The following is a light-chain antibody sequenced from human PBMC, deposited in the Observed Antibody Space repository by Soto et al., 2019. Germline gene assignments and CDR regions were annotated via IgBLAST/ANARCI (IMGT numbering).Light chain of an antibody. CDR1: QSISSY. CDR2: AAS. CDR3: QQSYSTLWT. V-gene: IGKV1-39*01. J-gene: IGKJ1*01. Sequence: DIQMTQSPSSLSASVGYSVTITCRASQSISSYLHWYQQKPGKAPKLLIYAASSLQSGVPSRFSGSGSGTAFTLTISSLQPEDFATYYCQQSYSTLWTFGQGTKVEIK.